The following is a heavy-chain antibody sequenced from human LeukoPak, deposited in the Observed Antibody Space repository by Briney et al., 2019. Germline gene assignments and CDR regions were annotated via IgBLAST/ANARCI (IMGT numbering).Heavy chain of an antibody. V-gene: IGHV4-30-4*02. J-gene: IGHJ6*02. CDR2: IYSSGST. Sequence: SETLSLTCTVSGGSIGSGDYYWSWIRQSPEKGLEWIGYIYSSGSTYYNPSLKSRVSMSLDTSKNQFSLKLSPATAADTAVYYCARVRDSPFYYYGMDVWGQGTTVTVSS. CDR1: GGSIGSGDYY. CDR3: ARVRDSPFYYYGMDV. D-gene: IGHD3-22*01.